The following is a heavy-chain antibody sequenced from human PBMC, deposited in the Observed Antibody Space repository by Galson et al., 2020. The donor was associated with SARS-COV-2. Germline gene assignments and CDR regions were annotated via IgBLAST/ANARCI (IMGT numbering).Heavy chain of an antibody. D-gene: IGHD2-2*02. CDR3: ARATSCTTASCYRSFEF. CDR1: GCTISDYY. Sequence: SGTLSLPCTASGCTISDYYWSWIRQPPGKGLEWIAYMYYSGTSTSNPSPTNRLTTSVDISKSQVSLKVSTVTAADTAVYYCARATSCTTASCYRSFEFWGEGTLVSVSS. J-gene: IGHJ4*02. V-gene: IGHV4-59*12. CDR2: MYYSGTS.